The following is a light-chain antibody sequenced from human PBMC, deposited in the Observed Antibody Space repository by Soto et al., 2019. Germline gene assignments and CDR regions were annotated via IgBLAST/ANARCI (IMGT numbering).Light chain of an antibody. CDR2: EAA. CDR1: QSLLHSDGKSY. V-gene: IGKV2D-29*02. CDR3: MQSKQFPLT. Sequence: EIVMTQTPLSLSVTPGQPASISCKSSQSLLHSDGKSYLYWYLQKPGQSPQLLIYEAANRFSGVPDRFSVSGSGSDFTLKISRVEAEDVGVYYCMQSKQFPLTFGGGTKVVIK. J-gene: IGKJ4*01.